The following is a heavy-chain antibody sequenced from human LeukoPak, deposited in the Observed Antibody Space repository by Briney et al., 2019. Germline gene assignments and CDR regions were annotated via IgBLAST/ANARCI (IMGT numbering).Heavy chain of an antibody. V-gene: IGHV4-39*01. CDR2: IYYSGST. Sequence: SETLSLTCTVSGGSISSSSYYWGWIRQPPGKGPEWIGSIYYSGSTYYSPSLKSRVTISVDTSKNQFSLKLSSVTAADTAVYYCARQGGNSYYYYGMDVWGQGTTVTVSS. D-gene: IGHD4-23*01. J-gene: IGHJ6*02. CDR1: GGSISSSSYY. CDR3: ARQGGNSYYYYGMDV.